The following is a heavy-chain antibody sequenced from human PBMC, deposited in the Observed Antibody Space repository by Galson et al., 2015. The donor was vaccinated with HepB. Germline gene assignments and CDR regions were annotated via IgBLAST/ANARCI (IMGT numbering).Heavy chain of an antibody. CDR2: IKSKTDGGTT. CDR1: GFTFSNAW. Sequence: SLRLSCAASGFTFSNAWMSWVRQAPGKGLEWVGRIKSKTDGGTTDYAAPVKGRFTISRDDSKNTLYLQMNSLKTEDTAVYYCTTSIAARNYYYYYYYMDVWGKGTTVTVSS. CDR3: TTSIAARNYYYYYYYMDV. J-gene: IGHJ6*03. D-gene: IGHD6-6*01. V-gene: IGHV3-15*01.